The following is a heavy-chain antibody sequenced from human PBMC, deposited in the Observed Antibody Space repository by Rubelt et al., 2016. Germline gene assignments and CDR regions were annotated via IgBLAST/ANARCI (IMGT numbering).Heavy chain of an antibody. CDR3: VRDPHALDF. CDR2: ISGSGGST. V-gene: IGHV3-23*01. Sequence: EVQLLESGGGLVQPGGSLRLSCAASGFTFSSYAMSWVRQAPGKGLEWVSAISGSGGSTYYADSVKGRATISRDNAKNSLYLQMNNLRAEDTAVYYCVRDPHALDFWGQGTLVTVSS. J-gene: IGHJ4*02. CDR1: GFTFSSYA.